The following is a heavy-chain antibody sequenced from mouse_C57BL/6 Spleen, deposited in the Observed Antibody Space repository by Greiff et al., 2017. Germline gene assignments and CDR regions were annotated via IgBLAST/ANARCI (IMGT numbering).Heavy chain of an antibody. V-gene: IGHV1-5*01. Sequence: EVQLQESGTVLARPGASVKMSCKTSGYTFTSYWMHWVKQRPGQGLEWIGAIYPGNSDTSYNQKFKGKAKLTAVTSDSTAYLELSSLTNEDSAVFYFTGGKNPFGHCRQAATLIFSS. D-gene: IGHD2-1*01. CDR3: TGGKNPFGH. CDR1: GYTFTSYW. CDR2: IYPGNSDT. J-gene: IGHJ2*01.